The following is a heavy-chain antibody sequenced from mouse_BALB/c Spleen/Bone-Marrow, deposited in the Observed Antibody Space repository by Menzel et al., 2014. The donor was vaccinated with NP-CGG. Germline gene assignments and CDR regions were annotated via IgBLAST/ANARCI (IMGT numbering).Heavy chain of an antibody. J-gene: IGHJ3*01. CDR1: GFNIKDTY. V-gene: IGHV14-3*02. D-gene: IGHD2-14*01. CDR2: IDPANGNT. Sequence: VQLQQSGAELVKPGASVKLSCTASGFNIKDTYMHWVKQRPEPGLEWIGRIDPANGNTKYDPKFQGKATITADTSSNTAYLQLSSLTSEDTAVYYCAAYYRYLAWFAYWGQGTLVTVSA. CDR3: AAYYRYLAWFAY.